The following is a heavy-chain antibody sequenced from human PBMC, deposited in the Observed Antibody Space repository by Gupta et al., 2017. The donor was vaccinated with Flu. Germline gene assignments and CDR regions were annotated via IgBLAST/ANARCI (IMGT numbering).Heavy chain of an antibody. D-gene: IGHD1-7*01. CDR1: GFTFSSYA. V-gene: IGHV3-23*01. Sequence: EVHLLESGGGLVQPGGSLRLSCAASGFTFSSYAMTWVRQPPGKGLEWVSSLSGDNAGIFYADSVKGRFTISRDNSKNTLYLQMNNLSAEDTAVYYCSERSVTGNYFFDYWGPGTLVTVSS. J-gene: IGHJ4*02. CDR3: SERSVTGNYFFDY. CDR2: LSGDNAGI.